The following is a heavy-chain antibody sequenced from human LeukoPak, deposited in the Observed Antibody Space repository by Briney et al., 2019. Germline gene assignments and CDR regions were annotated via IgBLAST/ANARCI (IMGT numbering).Heavy chain of an antibody. CDR2: IRSKAYGGTT. J-gene: IGHJ4*02. V-gene: IGHV3-49*04. CDR3: TRVVYVAIHHAVDY. Sequence: GGSLRLSCTASGFTFGDYAMSWVRQAPGKGLEWVGSIRSKAYGGTTEYAASVKGRFTISRDDSKSIAYLQMNSLKTEDTAVYYCTRVVYVAIHHAVDYWGQGTLVTASS. CDR1: GFTFGDYA. D-gene: IGHD2-2*02.